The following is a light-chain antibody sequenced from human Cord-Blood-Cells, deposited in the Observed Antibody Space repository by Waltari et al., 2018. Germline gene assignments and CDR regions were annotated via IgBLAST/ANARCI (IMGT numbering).Light chain of an antibody. J-gene: IGLJ3*02. V-gene: IGLV1-40*01. Sequence: QSVLTQPPSVSGAPGQRVTISCTGSSSNIGAGYDVHWYQQLPGTAPKLLIYDNSHPSSGVPDLSAGSKAASASSLAISELQAEDDADYCHQYYASVRSSSVFGGGTKLTVL. CDR1: SSNIGAGYD. CDR3: QYYASVRSSSV. CDR2: DNS.